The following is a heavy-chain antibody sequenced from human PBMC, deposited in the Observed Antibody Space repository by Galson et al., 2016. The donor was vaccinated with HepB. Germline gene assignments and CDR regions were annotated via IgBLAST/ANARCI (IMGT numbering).Heavy chain of an antibody. CDR1: GGTSSSYA. CDR3: ARNFHSSGWSSAEYFHH. CDR2: IIPILQIA. Sequence: SVKVSCKASGGTSSSYAISWVRQAPGQGLEWMGEIIPILQIANYAQRFQDKVTITADKSTNTAYMELTSLRSEDTAVYYCARNFHSSGWSSAEYFHHWGQGTLVTVSS. V-gene: IGHV1-69*10. D-gene: IGHD6-19*01. J-gene: IGHJ1*01.